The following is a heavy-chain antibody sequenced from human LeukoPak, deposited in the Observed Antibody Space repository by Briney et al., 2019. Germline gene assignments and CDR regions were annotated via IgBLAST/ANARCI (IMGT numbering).Heavy chain of an antibody. CDR2: ISYDGSNK. Sequence: PGGSLRLSCAASGFTFSSYAMHWVRQAPGKGLEWVAVISYDGSNKYYADSVKGRFIISRDNSKNTLYLQMNSLRAEDTAVYYCARAWGWLQLGGAFDIWGQGTMVTVSS. CDR1: GFTFSSYA. J-gene: IGHJ3*02. CDR3: ARAWGWLQLGGAFDI. V-gene: IGHV3-30-3*01. D-gene: IGHD5-24*01.